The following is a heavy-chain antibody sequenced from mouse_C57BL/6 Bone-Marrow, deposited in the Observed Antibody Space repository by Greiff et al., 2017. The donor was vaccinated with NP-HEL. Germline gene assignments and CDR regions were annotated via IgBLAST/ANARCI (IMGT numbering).Heavy chain of an antibody. CDR1: GYTFTSYW. D-gene: IGHD2-2*01. CDR2: IDPSDSYT. J-gene: IGHJ3*01. Sequence: VQLQQPGAELVRPGTSVKLSCKASGYTFTSYWMHWVKQRPGQGLEWIGVIDPSDSYTNYNQKFKGKATLPVDTSSSTAYMQLSSLTTEDSAVYYCARGSTMVKWFAYWGQGTLVTGSA. V-gene: IGHV1-59*01. CDR3: ARGSTMVKWFAY.